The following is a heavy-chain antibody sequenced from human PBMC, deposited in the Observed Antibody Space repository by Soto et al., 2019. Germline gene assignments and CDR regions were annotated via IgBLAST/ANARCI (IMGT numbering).Heavy chain of an antibody. CDR2: IYYSGSI. CDR1: GGSISSSSYY. V-gene: IGHV4-39*01. Sequence: QLQLQESGPALVKPSETLSLTCSVSGGSISSSSYYWGWIRQPPGKGLEWIGSIYYSGSIYYNPCLKSRVTISVDTSKNQFSLKLSSVSAAETAVYYCARQSSGWYNWFDPWGQGTLVTVSS. J-gene: IGHJ5*02. CDR3: ARQSSGWYNWFDP. D-gene: IGHD6-19*01.